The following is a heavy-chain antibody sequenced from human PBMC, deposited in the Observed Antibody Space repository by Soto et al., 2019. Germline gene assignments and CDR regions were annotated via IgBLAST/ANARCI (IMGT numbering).Heavy chain of an antibody. Sequence: GESLKISCKGSGYSITTYWIGWVRQMPGKGLEWMGIIDPADSETKYSPSFQGQVTISADKSINTAYLQWSSLKASDTAMYYCARLGQGGYVQGMDVWGQGTTVTVYS. CDR1: GYSITTYW. D-gene: IGHD5-12*01. CDR2: IDPADSET. J-gene: IGHJ6*02. CDR3: ARLGQGGYVQGMDV. V-gene: IGHV5-51*01.